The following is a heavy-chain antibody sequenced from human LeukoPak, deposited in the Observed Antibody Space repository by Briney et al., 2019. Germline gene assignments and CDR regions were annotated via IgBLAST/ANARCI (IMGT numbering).Heavy chain of an antibody. J-gene: IGHJ5*02. Sequence: SETLSLTCAVSGGSISSSNWWSWVRQPPGKGLEWIGEIYHSGSTNYNPSLKSRVTISVDKSKNQFSLKLSSVTAADTAVYYCARDQLDGYLAGWFDPWGQGTLVTVSS. CDR1: GGSISSSNW. D-gene: IGHD5-24*01. V-gene: IGHV4-4*02. CDR3: ARDQLDGYLAGWFDP. CDR2: IYHSGST.